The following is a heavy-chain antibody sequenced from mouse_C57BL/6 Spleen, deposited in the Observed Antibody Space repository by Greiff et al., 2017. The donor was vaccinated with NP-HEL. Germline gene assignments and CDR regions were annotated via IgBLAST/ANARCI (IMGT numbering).Heavy chain of an antibody. D-gene: IGHD2-4*01. J-gene: IGHJ3*01. CDR2: IDPSDSYT. V-gene: IGHV1-69*01. Sequence: VQLQQPGAELVMPGASVKLSCKASGYTFTSYWMHWVKQRPGQGLEWIGGIDPSDSYTNYNQKFKGKSTLTVDKSSSTAYMQLSSLTSEDSAVYYCASSYYDYGWFAYWGQGTLVTVSA. CDR3: ASSYYDYGWFAY. CDR1: GYTFTSYW.